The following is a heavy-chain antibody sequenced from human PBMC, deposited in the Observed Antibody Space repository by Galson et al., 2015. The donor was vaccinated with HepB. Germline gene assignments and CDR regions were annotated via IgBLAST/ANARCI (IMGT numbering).Heavy chain of an antibody. J-gene: IGHJ3*02. D-gene: IGHD3-22*01. CDR2: IYPGDSDT. CDR3: ARHLPYDSSGYDAFDI. Sequence: QSGAEVKKPGESLKISCKGSGYSFTSYWIGWVRQMPGKGLEWMGIIYPGDSDTRYSPSFQGQVTISADKSISTAYLQWSSLKASDTAMYYCARHLPYDSSGYDAFDIWGQGTMVTVSS. CDR1: GYSFTSYW. V-gene: IGHV5-51*01.